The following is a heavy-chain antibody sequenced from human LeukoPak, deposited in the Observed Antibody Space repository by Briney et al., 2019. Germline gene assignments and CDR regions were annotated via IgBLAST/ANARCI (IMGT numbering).Heavy chain of an antibody. Sequence: GGSLRLSCAASGFTFSDYYMTWIRQAPGEGLEWLSYISGSGTTIYYADSVKGRFTISRDNAKNSLYLQMNSLRAEDTAVYYCAGDHCSSTSCYDYWGQGTLVTVSS. CDR1: GFTFSDYY. CDR3: AGDHCSSTSCYDY. CDR2: ISGSGTTI. J-gene: IGHJ4*02. V-gene: IGHV3-11*01. D-gene: IGHD2-2*01.